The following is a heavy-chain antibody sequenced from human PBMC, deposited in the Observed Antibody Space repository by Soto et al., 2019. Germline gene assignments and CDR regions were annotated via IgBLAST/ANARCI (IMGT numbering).Heavy chain of an antibody. Sequence: QVQLQESGPGLVKTSEPLSLTCTVSGGSISSYCWSWVRQPPGEGLEWIANICNSGGTNYNPSLKSRVVISVDTSRNQFSLKLSSVTAADMAVYYCARGVGRYGSNLDYWGQGTLVTVSS. D-gene: IGHD1-26*01. CDR3: ARGVGRYGSNLDY. J-gene: IGHJ4*02. CDR1: GGSISSYC. CDR2: ICNSGGT. V-gene: IGHV4-59*01.